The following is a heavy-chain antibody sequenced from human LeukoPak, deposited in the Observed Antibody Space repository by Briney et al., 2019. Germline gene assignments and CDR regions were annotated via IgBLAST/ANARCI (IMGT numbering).Heavy chain of an antibody. CDR1: GFTFCSQW. J-gene: IGHJ4*02. CDR3: AREYF. V-gene: IGHV3-7*01. Sequence: GGSLRLSCAASGFTFCSQWMSWVRQAPGKGPEWVASIKQDGSQIYYVDSVKGRFTISRDNAQNSLYLQMNSLRAEDTAIYFCAREYFWGQGTLVTVSS. CDR2: IKQDGSQI.